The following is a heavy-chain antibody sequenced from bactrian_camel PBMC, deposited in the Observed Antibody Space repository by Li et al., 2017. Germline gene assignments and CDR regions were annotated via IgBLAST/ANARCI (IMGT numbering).Heavy chain of an antibody. D-gene: IGHD5*01. CDR2: IYTGGAGT. Sequence: LVESGGGSVQVGGSLRLSCAASGDVPSWYCMAWIRQAPGKEREAVAFIYTGGAGTCYADSVKGRFTISQDNAENTVYLQMNSLKAEDTAMYYCAAGYIGSRCDLAATSYNYWGQGTQVTVS. J-gene: IGHJ4*01. CDR1: GDVPSWYC. V-gene: IGHV3S40*01. CDR3: AAGYIGSRCDLAATSYNY.